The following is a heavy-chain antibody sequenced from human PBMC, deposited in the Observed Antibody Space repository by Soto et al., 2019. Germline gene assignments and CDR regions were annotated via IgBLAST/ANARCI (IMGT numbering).Heavy chain of an antibody. CDR3: ARETNYGSFDY. J-gene: IGHJ4*02. CDR2: IYSGGRT. Sequence: EVQLVESGGGLIQPGGSLRLSCAASGFSVSSNYMSWVRQAPGKGLEWVSVIYSGGRTYYADSVKGRFTISRDNSKNTLYLQMNSLRAEDRAVYYCARETNYGSFDYWGQGTLVTVSS. D-gene: IGHD3-16*01. V-gene: IGHV3-53*01. CDR1: GFSVSSNY.